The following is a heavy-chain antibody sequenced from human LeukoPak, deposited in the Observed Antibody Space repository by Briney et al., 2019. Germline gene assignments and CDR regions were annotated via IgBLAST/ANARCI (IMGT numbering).Heavy chain of an antibody. CDR1: GGSISSGGYY. Sequence: SETLSLTCTVSGGSISSGGYYWSWIRQHPGKGLEWIGYIYYSGSTYYNPSLKSRVTISVDTSKNQFSLKLSSVTAADTAVYYCARGLNRNDYGDYGYWGQGTLVTVSS. CDR2: IYYSGST. V-gene: IGHV4-31*03. CDR3: ARGLNRNDYGDYGY. D-gene: IGHD4-17*01. J-gene: IGHJ4*02.